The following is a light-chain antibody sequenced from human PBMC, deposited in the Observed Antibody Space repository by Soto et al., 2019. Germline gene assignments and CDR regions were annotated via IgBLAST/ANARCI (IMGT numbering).Light chain of an antibody. J-gene: IGKJ1*01. CDR1: QSISSW. V-gene: IGKV1-5*01. CDR3: QQFKDYVWT. CDR2: DAS. Sequence: DIQMTQSPSTLSASVGDRVTITCRASQSISSWLAWYQQKPGKAPKALIYDASTLERGVPSRFSGSGSGTEFTLIISNLQPDDFATYYCQQFKDYVWTFGQGTKVDIK.